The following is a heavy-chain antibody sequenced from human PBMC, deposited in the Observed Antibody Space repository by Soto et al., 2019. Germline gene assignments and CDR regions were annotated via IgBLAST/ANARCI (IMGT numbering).Heavy chain of an antibody. D-gene: IGHD2-8*01. CDR1: GYTFTKFH. V-gene: IGHV1-46*01. J-gene: IGHJ4*02. Sequence: QVQLIQFGAEVKKPGASVKVSCWASGYTFTKFHIHWVRQAPGQGLEWMVMVDRSGGVTRDAQRFQGRITRTSDTWTRSDYMESGGLASEDTAVYYCARDVTGHEEEYTIGYYFDRWGRGTMVTVT. CDR2: VDRSGGVT. CDR3: ARDVTGHEEEYTIGYYFDR.